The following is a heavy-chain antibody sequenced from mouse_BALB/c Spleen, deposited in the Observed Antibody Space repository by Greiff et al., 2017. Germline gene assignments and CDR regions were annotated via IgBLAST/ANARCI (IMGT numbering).Heavy chain of an antibody. CDR2: ISSGGSYT. CDR1: GFTFSSYG. CDR3: ARQEYDPMDY. V-gene: IGHV5-6*01. J-gene: IGHJ4*01. Sequence: EVKLVESGGDLVKPGGSLKLSCAASGFTFSSYGMSWVRQTPDKRLEWVATISSGGSYTYYPDSVKGRFTISRDNAKNTLYLQMSSLKSEDTAMYYCARQEYDPMDYWGQGTSVTVSS.